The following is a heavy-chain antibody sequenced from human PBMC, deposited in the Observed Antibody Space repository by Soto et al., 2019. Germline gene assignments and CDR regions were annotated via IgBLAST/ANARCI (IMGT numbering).Heavy chain of an antibody. Sequence: ASVKVSCKASGYTFTTYGISWVRQAPGQGLEWLGWINTHNGNTNYAQNLQGRVIMTADTSTSTAYMELRSLRSDDAAIYYCTREGSAPYYYYGMDAWGQGTTVTVSS. CDR3: TREGSAPYYYYGMDA. J-gene: IGHJ6*02. V-gene: IGHV1-18*01. D-gene: IGHD3-10*01. CDR1: GYTFTTYG. CDR2: INTHNGNT.